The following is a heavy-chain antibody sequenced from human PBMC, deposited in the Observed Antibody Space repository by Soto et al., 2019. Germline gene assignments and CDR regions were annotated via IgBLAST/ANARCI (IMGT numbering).Heavy chain of an antibody. Sequence: EVQLVESGGGLVQPGGSLKLSCAASGFTFSGSAMHWVRQASGKGLEWVGRIRSKANSSATAYAASVKGRFIISSDDSESTAYLQMNILKTEDTAAYYCTPLCISTSCYDVPLDYWGQGTLVTVSS. D-gene: IGHD2-2*01. CDR2: IRSKANSSAT. J-gene: IGHJ4*02. V-gene: IGHV3-73*01. CDR1: GFTFSGSA. CDR3: TPLCISTSCYDVPLDY.